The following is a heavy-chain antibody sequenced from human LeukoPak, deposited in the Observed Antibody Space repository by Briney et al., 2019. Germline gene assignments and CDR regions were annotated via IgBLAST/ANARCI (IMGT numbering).Heavy chain of an antibody. CDR2: INPDSGGI. J-gene: IGHJ4*02. CDR3: ARDRRRFHFDY. V-gene: IGHV1-2*02. CDR1: GYAFTDYK. Sequence: ASVKVSCKASGYAFTDYKIHWVRQAPGQGSEWMGWINPDSGGINYAQKFQDRVTMTRDTSISTAYMELSRLRSDDTAVYYCARDRRRFHFDYWGQGTLVTVSS.